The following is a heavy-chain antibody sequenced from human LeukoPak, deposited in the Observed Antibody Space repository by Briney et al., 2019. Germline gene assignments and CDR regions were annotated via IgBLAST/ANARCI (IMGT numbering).Heavy chain of an antibody. CDR2: IYHSGST. J-gene: IGHJ4*02. D-gene: IGHD1-26*01. CDR1: GYSISSGYY. V-gene: IGHV4-38-2*02. CDR3: ARSPHFRSHNFDY. Sequence: SETLSLTCTVSGYSISSGYYWGWIRQPPGKGLEWIGSIYHSGSTYYNPSLKSRVTISVDRSKNQFSLKLSSVTAADTAVYYCARSPHFRSHNFDYWGQGTLVTVSS.